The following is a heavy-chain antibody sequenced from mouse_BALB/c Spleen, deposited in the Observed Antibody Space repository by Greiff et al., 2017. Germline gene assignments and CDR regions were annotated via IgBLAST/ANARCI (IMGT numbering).Heavy chain of an antibody. Sequence: EVKVVESGGGLVKPGGSLKLSCAASGFTFSSYAMSWVRQTPEKRLEWVATISSGGSYTYYPDSVKGRFTISRDNAKNTLYLQMSSLRSEDTAMYYCARLEITTGYCDYWGQGTTLTVSS. CDR3: ARLEITTGYCDY. CDR2: ISSGGSYT. D-gene: IGHD1-1*01. J-gene: IGHJ2*01. V-gene: IGHV5-9-3*01. CDR1: GFTFSSYA.